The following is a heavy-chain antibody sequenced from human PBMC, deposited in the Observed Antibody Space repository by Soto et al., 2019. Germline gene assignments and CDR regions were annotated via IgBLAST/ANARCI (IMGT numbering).Heavy chain of an antibody. V-gene: IGHV3-48*01. D-gene: IGHD3-10*01. Sequence: PGGSLRLSCAASGFTFSSYSMNWVRQAPGKGLEWVSYISSSSSTIYYADSVKGRFTISRDNAKNSLYLQMNSLRAEDTAVYYCARDSLPPSLLCFGDLKFDMDVWGQGTTVTVSS. CDR3: ARDSLPPSLLCFGDLKFDMDV. J-gene: IGHJ6*02. CDR1: GFTFSSYS. CDR2: ISSSSSTI.